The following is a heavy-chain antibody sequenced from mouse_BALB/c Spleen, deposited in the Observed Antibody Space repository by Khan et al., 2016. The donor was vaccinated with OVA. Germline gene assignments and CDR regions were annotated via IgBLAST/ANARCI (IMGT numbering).Heavy chain of an antibody. CDR2: INPHIGET. J-gene: IGHJ2*01. V-gene: IGHV1-20*02. CDR3: ARKNGSDFDY. D-gene: IGHD1-1*01. CDR1: GYSFTGYF. Sequence: VQLQQSGPELVKPGASVKISCKASGYSFTGYFMHCVIQSHGKSLEWIGRINPHIGETFYNQKFKGKATLTVDESSSTAHMELRSLASEDSAVYYCARKNGSDFDYWGQGTTLTVSS.